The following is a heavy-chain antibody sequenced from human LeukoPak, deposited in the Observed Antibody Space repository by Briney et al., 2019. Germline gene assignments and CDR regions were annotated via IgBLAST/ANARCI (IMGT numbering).Heavy chain of an antibody. CDR2: NYTSGST. D-gene: IGHD3-3*01. V-gene: IGHV4-4*09. J-gene: IGHJ5*02. Sequence: SGTLSLTCTVSGGSISSYYWSWIRQPPGKGLEWIGYNYTSGSTNYNPSLKSRVTISVDTSKNQFSLKLSSVTAADTAVYYCASQSDFWSGYFSVDPWGQGTLVTVSS. CDR3: ASQSDFWSGYFSVDP. CDR1: GGSISSYY.